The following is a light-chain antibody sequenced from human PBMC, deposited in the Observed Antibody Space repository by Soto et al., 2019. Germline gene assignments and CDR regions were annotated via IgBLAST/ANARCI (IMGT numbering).Light chain of an antibody. CDR3: QQIYSIPIT. Sequence: DIPMTQSPSSLSASVGDRVTITCRASQSISSYLNWYQQKPGKAPKLLIYAASSLQSGVPSRFSGSGSGTHFTLTISSLQPEDFATYYCQQIYSIPITFGQGTRLEIK. CDR1: QSISSY. J-gene: IGKJ5*01. V-gene: IGKV1-39*01. CDR2: AAS.